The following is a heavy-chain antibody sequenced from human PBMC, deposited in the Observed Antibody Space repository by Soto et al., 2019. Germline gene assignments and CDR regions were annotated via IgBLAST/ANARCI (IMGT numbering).Heavy chain of an antibody. J-gene: IGHJ4*02. V-gene: IGHV1-69*06. CDR2: IIPIFGTA. Sequence: QVQLVQSGAEVKKPGSSVKVSCKASGGTFSSYAISWVRQAPGQGLEWMGGIIPIFGTANYAQKFLGRVTITADKSTSTAYMELSSLRSEDTAVYYCARHYGSGSYAGARNRYYFDYWGQGTLVTVSS. D-gene: IGHD3-10*01. CDR3: ARHYGSGSYAGARNRYYFDY. CDR1: GGTFSSYA.